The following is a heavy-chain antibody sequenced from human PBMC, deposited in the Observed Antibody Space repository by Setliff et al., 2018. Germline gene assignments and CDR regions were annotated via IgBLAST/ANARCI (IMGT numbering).Heavy chain of an antibody. V-gene: IGHV4-4*07. CDR2: LYTSGDT. J-gene: IGHJ4*02. CDR1: GGSISSHY. CDR3: ARDRVVVLAGRRGFYFDY. Sequence: KASETLSLTCTVSGGSISSHYWTWIRQPAGKGLEWIGRLYTSGDTNYNPSLKSRVSMSLDMSKNQFSLKLSSVTAADTAVYYCARDRVVVLAGRRGFYFDYWGQGTLVTVSS. D-gene: IGHD2-15*01.